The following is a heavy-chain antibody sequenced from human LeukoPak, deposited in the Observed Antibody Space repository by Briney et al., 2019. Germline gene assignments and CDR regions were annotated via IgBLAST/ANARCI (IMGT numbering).Heavy chain of an antibody. V-gene: IGHV3-74*01. CDR2: ISGDGTST. CDR1: GFTFSSYW. J-gene: IGHJ4*02. Sequence: PGGSLRLSCAASGFTFSSYWMHWVRQAPGKGLVWVSRISGDGTSTGCADSVKGRFTISRDNAKNMLYLQMNSPRDEDTAVYYCGRQQAAAGDYWGQGTLVTVSS. D-gene: IGHD6-13*01. CDR3: GRQQAAAGDY.